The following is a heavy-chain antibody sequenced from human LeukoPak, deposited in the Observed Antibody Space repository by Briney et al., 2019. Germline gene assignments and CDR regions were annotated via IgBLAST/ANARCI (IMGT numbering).Heavy chain of an antibody. V-gene: IGHV3-30*18. D-gene: IGHD6-19*01. J-gene: IGHJ4*02. Sequence: PGGSLGLSCAASGFTFSSYGMHWLRQAPAKGLEWVAFISYDGSNEYCADSLKGRFTISRDNSKNTLYLQMNSLKAEDTAVYYCAKDSGWYSSGWLDYWGQGTLVTVSS. CDR2: ISYDGSNE. CDR3: AKDSGWYSSGWLDY. CDR1: GFTFSSYG.